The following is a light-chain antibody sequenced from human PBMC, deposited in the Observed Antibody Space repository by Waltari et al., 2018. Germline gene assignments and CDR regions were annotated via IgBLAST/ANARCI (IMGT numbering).Light chain of an antibody. CDR3: GTWDSGLSAVV. CDR2: DKS. CDR1: SSNIGYYD. Sequence: SVFTHRPSVSAAPGHMVTISCSGTSSNIGYYDLFLYQQVPGTAPTLLIYDKSKRPSVIPDRFSGSKSGTSAALGIIGLQTGDEADYYCGTWDSGLSAVVFGGRTKLTVL. J-gene: IGLJ2*01. V-gene: IGLV1-51*01.